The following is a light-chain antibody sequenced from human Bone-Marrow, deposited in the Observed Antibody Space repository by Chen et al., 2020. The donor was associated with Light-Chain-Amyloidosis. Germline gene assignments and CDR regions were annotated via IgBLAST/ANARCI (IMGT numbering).Light chain of an antibody. V-gene: IGLV3-25*03. CDR2: RDT. Sequence: YELTQPPSVSGSPGQTARITCSGDDLPTKYAYWYQQKPGQAPVLVIHRDTERPSGISERFSAATTGTPATLTTSGVQAKDEAAYHCQSADSRGRNEVRFGGGTKLTV. J-gene: IGLJ2*01. CDR3: QSADSRGRNEVR. CDR1: DLPTKY.